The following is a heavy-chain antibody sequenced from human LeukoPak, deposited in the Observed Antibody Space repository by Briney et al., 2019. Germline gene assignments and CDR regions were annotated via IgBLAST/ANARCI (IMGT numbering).Heavy chain of an antibody. CDR2: IYYSGST. CDR1: GGSISSDGYY. V-gene: IGHV4-31*03. Sequence: SQTLSLTCTVSGGSISSDGYYWSWIRQHPGKGLEWIGYIYYSGSTYYNPSLKSRVTISVDPSKNQFSLKLSSVTAADTAVYYCARGLERDAFDIWGQGTMVTVSS. J-gene: IGHJ3*02. CDR3: ARGLERDAFDI. D-gene: IGHD1-1*01.